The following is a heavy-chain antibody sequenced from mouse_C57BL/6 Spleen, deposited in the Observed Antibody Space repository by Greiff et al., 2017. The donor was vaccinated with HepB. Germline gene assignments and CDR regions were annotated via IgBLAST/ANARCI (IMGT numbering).Heavy chain of an antibody. CDR1: GYTFTDYY. D-gene: IGHD4-1*01. J-gene: IGHJ2*01. Sequence: EVQLQQSGPELVKPGASVKISCKASGYTFTDYYMNWVKQSHGKSLEWIGDINPNNGGTSYNQKFKGKATLTVDKSSSTAYMELRSLTSEDSAVYYCARVTGPYYFDYWGQGTTLTVSS. CDR2: INPNNGGT. CDR3: ARVTGPYYFDY. V-gene: IGHV1-26*01.